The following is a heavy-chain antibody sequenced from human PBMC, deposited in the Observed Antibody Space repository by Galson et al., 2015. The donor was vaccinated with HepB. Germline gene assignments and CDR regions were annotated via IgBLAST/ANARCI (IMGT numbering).Heavy chain of an antibody. CDR3: ARGRKNCSGGSCYSFEFPDHAFDI. J-gene: IGHJ3*02. V-gene: IGHV1-69*13. CDR1: GGTFSSYA. CDR2: IIPTFGTA. Sequence: SVKVSCKASGGTFSSYAISWVRQAPGQGLEWMGGIIPTFGTANYAQKFQGRVTITADESTSTAYMELSSLRSEDTAVYYCARGRKNCSGGSCYSFEFPDHAFDIWGQGTMVTVSP. D-gene: IGHD2-15*01.